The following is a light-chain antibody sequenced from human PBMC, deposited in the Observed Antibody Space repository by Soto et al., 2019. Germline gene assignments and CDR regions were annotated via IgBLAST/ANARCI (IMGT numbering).Light chain of an antibody. V-gene: IGKV3-11*01. Sequence: ETVLTQSPATLSLSPGESATLSCRASQSVSTYLAWYQQKPGQAPRLLIYDASNRVTGIPARFSGSGSGTEFTLTISSLQSEDFAVYYCQQYNNWPITFGPGTRLEIK. CDR3: QQYNNWPIT. CDR1: QSVSTY. CDR2: DAS. J-gene: IGKJ5*01.